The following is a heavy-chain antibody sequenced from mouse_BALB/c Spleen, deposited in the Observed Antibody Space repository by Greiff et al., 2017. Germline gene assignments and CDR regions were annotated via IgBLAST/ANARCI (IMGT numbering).Heavy chain of an antibody. CDR2: IAPGSGST. Sequence: DLVKPGASVKLSCKASGYTFTSYWINWIKQRPGQGLEWIGRIAPGSGSTYYNEMFKGKATLTVDTSSSTAYIQLSSLSSEDSAVYFCARPVDGSSSGFAYWGQGTLVTVSA. D-gene: IGHD1-1*01. CDR3: ARPVDGSSSGFAY. V-gene: IGHV1S41*01. J-gene: IGHJ3*01. CDR1: GYTFTSYW.